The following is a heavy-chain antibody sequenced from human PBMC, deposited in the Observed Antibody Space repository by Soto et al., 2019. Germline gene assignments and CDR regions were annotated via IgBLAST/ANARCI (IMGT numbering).Heavy chain of an antibody. V-gene: IGHV4-59*01. CDR2: VYYGGIT. D-gene: IGHD2-21*02. Sequence: SETLSLTCTVSGGFSSSYYWTWIRQPPGEELEWIGFVYYGGITNYNPSLESRVTISVDTSEDQFSLKLNSVTAADTAVYYCARGRSYCGRDCYSDYFDYWGQGPPVTVSS. CDR1: GGFSSSYY. CDR3: ARGRSYCGRDCYSDYFDY. J-gene: IGHJ4*02.